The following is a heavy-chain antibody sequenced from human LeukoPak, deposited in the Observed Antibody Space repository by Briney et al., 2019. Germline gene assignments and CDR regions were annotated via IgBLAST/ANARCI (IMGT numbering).Heavy chain of an antibody. J-gene: IGHJ4*02. CDR2: INAGNGNT. CDR3: ARDGRRYYGSGSYYLVYYFDY. CDR1: GYTFTSYA. V-gene: IGHV1-3*01. D-gene: IGHD3-10*01. Sequence: ASVKVSCKASGYTFTSYAMHWVRQAPGQRLERMGWINAGNGNTKYSQKFQGRVTITRDTSASTAYMELSSLRSEDTAVYYCARDGRRYYGSGSYYLVYYFDYWGQGTLVTVSS.